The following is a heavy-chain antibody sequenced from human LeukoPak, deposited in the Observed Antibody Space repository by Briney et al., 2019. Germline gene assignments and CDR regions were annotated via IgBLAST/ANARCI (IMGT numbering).Heavy chain of an antibody. CDR2: INPNSGGT. V-gene: IGHV1-2*02. CDR3: ARDFRDIVVVPAATFDP. CDR1: GYTFTGYY. D-gene: IGHD2-2*01. Sequence: ASVKVSCKASGYTFTGYYMHWVRQAPGQGLEWMGWINPNSGGTNYAQKFQGRVTMTRDTSISTAYMELSRLRSDDTAVYYCARDFRDIVVVPAATFDPWGQGTLVTVSS. J-gene: IGHJ5*02.